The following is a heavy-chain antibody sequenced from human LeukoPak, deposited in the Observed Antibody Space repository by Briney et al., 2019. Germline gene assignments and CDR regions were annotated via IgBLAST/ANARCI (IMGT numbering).Heavy chain of an antibody. CDR3: ARARYSSGGYVFDF. CDR2: IKQDGSDI. D-gene: IGHD3-10*01. Sequence: PGRTLRLSCAASGFTLSGYAMSWVRQAPGTGLECVANIKQDGSDIYFVESVKGRFTISSDNAKTSLYLQLNRLSAEAPEVYYWARARYSSGGYVFDFWGQGTLVTVPS. CDR1: GFTLSGYA. J-gene: IGHJ4*02. V-gene: IGHV3-7*04.